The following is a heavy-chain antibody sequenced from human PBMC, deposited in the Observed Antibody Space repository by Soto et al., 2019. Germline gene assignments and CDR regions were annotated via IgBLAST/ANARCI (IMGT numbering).Heavy chain of an antibody. CDR3: IRGAYCSSTSCYNWFVP. D-gene: IGHD2-2*01. V-gene: IGHV3-73*01. Sequence: GGSLRLSCAASGFTFSGSAMHWVRQASGKGLEWVGRIRSKANSYATAYAASVKGRFTISRDDSKNTAYLQMNSLKTEDTAVYYCIRGAYCSSTSCYNWFVPWGQGTLVSVSS. CDR2: IRSKANSYAT. CDR1: GFTFSGSA. J-gene: IGHJ5*02.